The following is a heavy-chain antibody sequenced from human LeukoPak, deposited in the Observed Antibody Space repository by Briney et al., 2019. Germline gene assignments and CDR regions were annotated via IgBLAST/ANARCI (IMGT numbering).Heavy chain of an antibody. J-gene: IGHJ4*02. CDR2: TNHSGST. V-gene: IGHV4-34*01. CDR3: ARGGRSAMVRGVISLDY. CDR1: GGSFSGYY. D-gene: IGHD3-10*01. Sequence: PSEALSLTCAVYGGSFSGYYWSWIRQPPGKGLEWIGETNHSGSTNYNPSLKSRVTISVDTSTNQITLKLSSVTAADKGVDYWARGGRSAMVRGVISLDYWGQGTLVTVSS.